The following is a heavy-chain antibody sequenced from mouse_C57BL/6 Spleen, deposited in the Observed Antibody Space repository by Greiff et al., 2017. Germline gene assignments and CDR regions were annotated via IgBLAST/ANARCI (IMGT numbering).Heavy chain of an antibody. Sequence: QVQLQQPGAELVMPGASVKLSCTASGYTFTSYWLRWLTQRPGQGLEWFVEIDPSDSYTNYNQKFKGKSTLTVDKSSIPAYMQLSTLTSEDSAVYYCAKEEYSGIAYWGQGTLVTVSA. J-gene: IGHJ3*01. CDR1: GYTFTSYW. V-gene: IGHV1-69*01. CDR3: AKEEYSGIAY. CDR2: IDPSDSYT. D-gene: IGHD2-12*01.